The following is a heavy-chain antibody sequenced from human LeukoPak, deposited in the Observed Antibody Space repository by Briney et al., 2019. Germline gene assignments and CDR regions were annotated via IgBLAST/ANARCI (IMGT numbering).Heavy chain of an antibody. J-gene: IGHJ4*02. CDR2: ISYDEIKK. CDR3: AKTGSSWSTFDY. D-gene: IGHD6-13*01. CDR1: GFSFSSYG. V-gene: IGHV3-30*18. Sequence: GGSLRLSCAASGFSFSSYGMHWVRQAPGKGLEWVALISYDEIKKYYGDSVKGRFTISRDNSKNTLYLQMNSLRAEDSAVYYCAKTGSSWSTFDYWGQGTLVTVSS.